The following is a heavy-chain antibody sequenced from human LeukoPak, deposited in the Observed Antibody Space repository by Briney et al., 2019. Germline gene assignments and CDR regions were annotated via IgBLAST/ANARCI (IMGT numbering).Heavy chain of an antibody. J-gene: IGHJ6*02. CDR1: GGTFSSYA. CDR2: IIPIFGTA. Sequence: ASVKVSCKASGGTFSSYAISWVRQAPGQGLEWMGGIIPIFGTANYAQKFQGRVTITADESTSTAYMELSSLRSEDTAVYYCARAVIAAAGPPFNYYYGMDVWGQGTTVTVSS. V-gene: IGHV1-69*13. CDR3: ARAVIAAAGPPFNYYYGMDV. D-gene: IGHD6-13*01.